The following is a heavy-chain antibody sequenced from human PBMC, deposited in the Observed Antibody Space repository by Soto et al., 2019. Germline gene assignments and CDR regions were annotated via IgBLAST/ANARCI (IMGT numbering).Heavy chain of an antibody. CDR3: AMVDVYVTPSPQDV. CDR1: GYTFTRYG. V-gene: IGHV1-18*01. J-gene: IGHJ6*02. Sequence: QVQLVQSGAEVKNPGASVKVSCKASGYTFTRYGIGWARQAPGQGLEWMGWINTYNGNTNYAQNVQGRVTLTTATSTSTAYRGLRSLRSNDTAIYYCAMVDVYVTPSPQDVWGQGTTVIVSS. CDR2: INTYNGNT. D-gene: IGHD3-16*01.